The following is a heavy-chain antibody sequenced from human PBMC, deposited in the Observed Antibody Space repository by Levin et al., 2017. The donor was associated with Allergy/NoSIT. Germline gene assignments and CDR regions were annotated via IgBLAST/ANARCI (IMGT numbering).Heavy chain of an antibody. Sequence: SVKVSCKASGGTFSSYAISWVRQAPGQGLEWMGGIIPIFGTANYAQKFQGRVTITADESTSTAYMELSSLRSEDTAVYYCARDYYDSSGTYYYGMDVWGQGTTVTVSS. J-gene: IGHJ6*02. CDR2: IIPIFGTA. V-gene: IGHV1-69*13. CDR3: ARDYYDSSGTYYYGMDV. D-gene: IGHD3-22*01. CDR1: GGTFSSYA.